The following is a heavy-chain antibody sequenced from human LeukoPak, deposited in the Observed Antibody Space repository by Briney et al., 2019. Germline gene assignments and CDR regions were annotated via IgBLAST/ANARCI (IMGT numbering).Heavy chain of an antibody. D-gene: IGHD1-26*01. Sequence: SGTLSLTCDVSGGSITQTNYWTWVRQPPGKGLEWIGEVNLQGGTNYNPSLLRRVAISVDTSANHVSLQMTSVTAADTAVYYCARVGGWEPKLHGVTFDYLGQGTLVTVSS. V-gene: IGHV4-4*02. CDR2: VNLQGGT. CDR3: ARVGGWEPKLHGVTFDY. CDR1: GGSITQTNY. J-gene: IGHJ4*02.